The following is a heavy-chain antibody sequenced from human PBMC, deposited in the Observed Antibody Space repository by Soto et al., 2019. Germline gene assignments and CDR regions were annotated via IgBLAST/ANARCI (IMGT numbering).Heavy chain of an antibody. J-gene: IGHJ5*02. Sequence: EAQLLESGGGTVQPGGSLRLSCAASGFTFSTYAVAWVRQSPGKGLAWVSSISKSGGDTWYADSVKGRFTISRDKSKNTLYLQMNILRADDTAVYYCARRPTETASCGQGTLVTVSS. CDR3: ARRPTETAS. CDR1: GFTFSTYA. V-gene: IGHV3-23*01. CDR2: ISKSGGDT. D-gene: IGHD1-1*01.